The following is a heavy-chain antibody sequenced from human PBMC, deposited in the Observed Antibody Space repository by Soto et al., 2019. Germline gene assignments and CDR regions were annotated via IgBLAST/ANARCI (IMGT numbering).Heavy chain of an antibody. V-gene: IGHV2-5*01. CDR1: GFSLTTSGVG. CDR3: AHRLRWLANFDY. Sequence: CGPTLVNPTPTLPLTCTFSGFSLTTSGVGVGWVRQPPGKALEWLALIYWNDEKRYSPSLKSRLTITKDTSRNQLVLTMTNMDPVDTATYYCAHRLRWLANFDYWGQGTLFTVSS. J-gene: IGHJ4*02. D-gene: IGHD6-19*01. CDR2: IYWNDEK.